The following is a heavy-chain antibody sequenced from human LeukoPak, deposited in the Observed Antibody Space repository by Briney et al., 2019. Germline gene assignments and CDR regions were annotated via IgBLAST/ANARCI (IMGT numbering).Heavy chain of an antibody. CDR3: AKDRRSSSNY. V-gene: IGHV3-23*01. D-gene: IGHD6-6*01. Sequence: PGGSLRLSCAASGFTFSDYYMSWIRQAPGKGLEWVSAISGSGGSTYYADSVKGRFTISRDNSKNTLYLQMNSLRAEDTAVYYCAKDRRSSSNYWGQGTLVTVSS. CDR2: ISGSGGST. CDR1: GFTFSDYY. J-gene: IGHJ4*02.